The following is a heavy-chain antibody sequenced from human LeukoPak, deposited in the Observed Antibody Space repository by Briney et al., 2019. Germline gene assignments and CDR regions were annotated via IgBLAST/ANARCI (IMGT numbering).Heavy chain of an antibody. J-gene: IGHJ4*02. Sequence: PGGSLGLSCGASGFIFSNYGMHWVRQAPGKGLEWVAFIRYDGSSQYYPDSVKGRFTISRDNSKNTLYLQMSTLRPEDTAMYYCSKGRDYYLEYWGQGALVTVSS. V-gene: IGHV3-30*02. D-gene: IGHD2-21*02. CDR2: IRYDGSSQ. CDR1: GFIFSNYG. CDR3: SKGRDYYLEY.